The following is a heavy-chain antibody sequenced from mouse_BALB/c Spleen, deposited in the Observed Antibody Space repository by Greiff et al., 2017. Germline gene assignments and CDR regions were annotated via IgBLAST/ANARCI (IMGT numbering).Heavy chain of an antibody. CDR2: ISYSGST. V-gene: IGHV3-2*02. CDR3: ASYGSSPYAMDY. J-gene: IGHJ4*01. D-gene: IGHD1-1*01. Sequence: EVQLKESGPGLVKPSQSLSLTCTVTGYSITSDYAWNWIRQFPGNKLEWMGYISYSGSTSYNPSLKSRISITRDTSKNQFFLQLNSVTTEDTATYYCASYGSSPYAMDYWGQGTSVTVSS. CDR1: GYSITSDYA.